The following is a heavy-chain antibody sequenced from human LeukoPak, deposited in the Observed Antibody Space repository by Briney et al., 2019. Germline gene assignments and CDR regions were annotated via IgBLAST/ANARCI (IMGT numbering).Heavy chain of an antibody. CDR2: IDPSDSYT. CDR3: ARHKAAAGTTGWFDP. CDR1: GYSFTSYW. V-gene: IGHV5-10-1*01. D-gene: IGHD6-13*01. J-gene: IGHJ5*02. Sequence: GESLKISCKGSGYSFTSYWISWVRRMPGKGLEWMGRIDPSDSYTNYSPSFQGHVTISADKSISTAYLQWSSLKASDTAMYYCARHKAAAGTTGWFDPWGQGTLVTVSS.